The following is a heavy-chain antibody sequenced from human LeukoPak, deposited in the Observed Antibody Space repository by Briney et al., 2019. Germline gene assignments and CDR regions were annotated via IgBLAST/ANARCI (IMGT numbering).Heavy chain of an antibody. Sequence: SETLSLTCTVSGGSISSYYWSWIRQPPGKGLEWIGYIYYSGSTNYNPSLKSRVTISVDTSKNQFSLKLSSVTAADTAVYYCARAPLPMYSSGWYFDYWGQGTLVTVSS. V-gene: IGHV4-59*01. D-gene: IGHD6-19*01. CDR2: IYYSGST. CDR1: GGSISSYY. CDR3: ARAPLPMYSSGWYFDY. J-gene: IGHJ4*02.